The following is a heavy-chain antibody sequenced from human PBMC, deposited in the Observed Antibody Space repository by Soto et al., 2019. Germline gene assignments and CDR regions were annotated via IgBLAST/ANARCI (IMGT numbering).Heavy chain of an antibody. V-gene: IGHV4-59*01. J-gene: IGHJ3*02. Sequence: PSETLSLTCSVSGDSIRSYYWSWIRQPPGEGLEWVAHMYYTGIAKYNPSLESRVTTSADTSKNQFSLKLTSVTAADTAVYYCARGGFYGVADDAIDIWGQGTMVTVSS. CDR3: ARGGFYGVADDAIDI. CDR1: GDSIRSYY. D-gene: IGHD3-3*01. CDR2: MYYTGIA.